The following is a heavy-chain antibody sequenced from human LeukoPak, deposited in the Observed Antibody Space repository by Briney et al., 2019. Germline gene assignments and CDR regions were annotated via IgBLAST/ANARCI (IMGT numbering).Heavy chain of an antibody. CDR1: GFTFSSYS. CDR3: ARGGYSSSIDY. D-gene: IGHD6-13*01. CDR2: ISSGSSYI. V-gene: IGHV3-21*01. Sequence: GGSLRLSCAASGFTFSSYSMNWVRQAPGKGLEWVSSISSGSSYIYYADSVKGRFTISRDNAKNSLYLQMNSLRAEDTAVYYCARGGYSSSIDYWGQGTLVTVSS. J-gene: IGHJ4*02.